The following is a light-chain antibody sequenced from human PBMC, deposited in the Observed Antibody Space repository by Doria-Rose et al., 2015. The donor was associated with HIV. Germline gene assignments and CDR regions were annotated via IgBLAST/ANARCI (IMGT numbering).Light chain of an antibody. CDR2: DGS. J-gene: IGKJ1*01. V-gene: IGKV3-20*01. Sequence: TQSPGTLSLSPGERATLSCRASQSFSSTYLAWYQQKSAQAPSLLIYDGSTRATGIPDRFSASGSGTDFTLTINRLEPEDFARNYCHQYGTSWTSGQGTKVEI. CDR1: QSFSSTY. CDR3: HQYGTSWT.